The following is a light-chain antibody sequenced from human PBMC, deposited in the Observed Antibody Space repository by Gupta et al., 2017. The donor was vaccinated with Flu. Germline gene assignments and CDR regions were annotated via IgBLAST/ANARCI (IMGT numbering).Light chain of an antibody. Sequence: SYVLTQPPSVSVAPGQTARITCGGNHIGSKSVHMYQQKPGQAPLLVVYDDSDRPAGIPERFSGSNSGNTATLTISRVEAGDEADYYCQVWDSSSDRVFGGGTKLTVL. J-gene: IGLJ3*02. CDR2: DDS. CDR1: HIGSKS. CDR3: QVWDSSSDRV. V-gene: IGLV3-21*02.